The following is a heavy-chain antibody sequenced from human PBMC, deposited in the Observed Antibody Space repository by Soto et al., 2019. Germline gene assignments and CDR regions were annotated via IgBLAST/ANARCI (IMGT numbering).Heavy chain of an antibody. CDR2: IGSSSSTI. Sequence: GGSLRLSCAATGFTFSSYSMNWVRQAPGKGLEWVSYIGSSSSTIYYADSVKGRFTISRDNAKNSLYLQMNSLRVEDTAVYYCARDHPNWNYAPNWFDPWGQGTLVTVSS. D-gene: IGHD1-7*01. CDR3: ARDHPNWNYAPNWFDP. CDR1: GFTFSSYS. V-gene: IGHV3-48*01. J-gene: IGHJ5*02.